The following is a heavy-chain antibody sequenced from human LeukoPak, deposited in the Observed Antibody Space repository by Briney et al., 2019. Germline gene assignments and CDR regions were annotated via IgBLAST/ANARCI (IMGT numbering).Heavy chain of an antibody. CDR2: ISYDGSNK. J-gene: IGHJ4*02. CDR1: GFTFSSYG. Sequence: GGSLRLSCAASGFTFSSYGMHWVRQAPGKGLEWVAVISYDGSNKYYADSVKGRFTISRDNSKNTLYLQMNSLRAEDTAVYYCAKDRDFADYWGQGTLVTVSS. CDR3: AKDRDFADY. D-gene: IGHD3-3*01. V-gene: IGHV3-30*18.